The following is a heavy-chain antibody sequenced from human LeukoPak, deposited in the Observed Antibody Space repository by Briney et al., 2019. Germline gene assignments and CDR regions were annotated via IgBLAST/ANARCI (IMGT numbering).Heavy chain of an antibody. CDR3: ARDLSIRTGTPYYYFDY. Sequence: GGSLRLSCAASGFTFSSYSMTWVRQTPGKGLEWVSSISNSSSYIYYADSVKGRFTISRDNAKNSLYLQMNSLRAEDTAVYYCARDLSIRTGTPYYYFDYWGQGTLVTVSS. J-gene: IGHJ4*02. V-gene: IGHV3-21*01. CDR1: GFTFSSYS. CDR2: ISNSSSYI. D-gene: IGHD1-1*01.